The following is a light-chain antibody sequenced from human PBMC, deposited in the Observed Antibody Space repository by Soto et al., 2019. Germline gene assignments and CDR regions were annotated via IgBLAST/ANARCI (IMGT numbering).Light chain of an antibody. CDR1: KLGDKY. J-gene: IGLJ1*01. CDR3: QAWDSSTYV. CDR2: QDS. V-gene: IGLV3-1*01. Sequence: SYELTQPPSVSVSPGQTASITCSGDKLGDKYACWYQQKPGQSPVLVIYQDSKRPSGIPERFSGSNSGNTATLTSRGTQAMDEAYYYCQAWDSSTYVFGTGTKLTVL.